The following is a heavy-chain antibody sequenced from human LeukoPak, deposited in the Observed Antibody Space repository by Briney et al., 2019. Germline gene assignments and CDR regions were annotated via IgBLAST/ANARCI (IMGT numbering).Heavy chain of an antibody. CDR2: ISAYNGNT. CDR3: ARSRDYDFWSGYYYYYGMDV. D-gene: IGHD3-3*01. Sequence: ASVKVSCKASGGTFSSYAISWVRQAPGQGLEWMGWISAYNGNTNYAQRLQGRVTMTTDISTSTAYMELRSLRSDDTAVYYCARSRDYDFWSGYYYYYGMDVWGQGTTVTVSS. J-gene: IGHJ6*02. CDR1: GGTFSSYA. V-gene: IGHV1-18*01.